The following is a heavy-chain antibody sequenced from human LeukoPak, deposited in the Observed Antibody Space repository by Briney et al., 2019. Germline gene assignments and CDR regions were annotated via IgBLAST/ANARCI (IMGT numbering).Heavy chain of an antibody. V-gene: IGHV3-30*02. CDR3: AKSRAPTADPDAFDV. J-gene: IGHJ3*01. CDR1: GFIFSNYG. Sequence: PGGSLRLSCVGSGFIFSNYGIHWVRQAPGKGLEWVVFIRYGGNIEYYADSVKGRFTISRDNSKSSLYLQMNSLRPEDTALYYCAKSRAPTADPDAFDVWGQGTMVTVSS. D-gene: IGHD1-14*01. CDR2: IRYGGNIE.